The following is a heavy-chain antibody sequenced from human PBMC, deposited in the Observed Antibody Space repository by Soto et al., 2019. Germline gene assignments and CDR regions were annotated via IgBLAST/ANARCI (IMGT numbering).Heavy chain of an antibody. CDR1: GGSISTYY. J-gene: IGHJ4*02. CDR2: ISYSGNT. CDR3: AKASDDSGYFPFDY. V-gene: IGHV4-59*01. D-gene: IGHD3-22*01. Sequence: SETLSLTCTVSGGSISTYYWNWIRQPPGKGLEWIGYISYSGNTNYNPSLKSRVTISGDTSKNQFSLKVTSVTAADSAVYYCAKASDDSGYFPFDYWGEGTLVTVS.